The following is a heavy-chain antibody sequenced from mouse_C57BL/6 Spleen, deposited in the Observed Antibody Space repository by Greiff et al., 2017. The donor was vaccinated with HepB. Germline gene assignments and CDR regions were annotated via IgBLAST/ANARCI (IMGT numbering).Heavy chain of an antibody. Sequence: VQLQQSGPELVKPGASVKISCKASGYAFSSSWMNWVKQRPGKGLEWIGRIYPGDGDTNYNGKFKGKATLTADKSSSTAYMQLSSLTSEDSAVYFCARGPLTGSFDYWGQGTTLTVSS. CDR2: IYPGDGDT. CDR3: ARGPLTGSFDY. J-gene: IGHJ2*01. D-gene: IGHD4-1*01. CDR1: GYAFSSSW. V-gene: IGHV1-82*01.